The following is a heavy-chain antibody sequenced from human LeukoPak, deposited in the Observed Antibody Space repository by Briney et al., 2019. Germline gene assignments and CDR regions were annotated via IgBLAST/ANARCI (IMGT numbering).Heavy chain of an antibody. D-gene: IGHD3-10*01. CDR1: GYILTSYW. V-gene: IGHV5-51*01. CDR3: ARGDYYGSCSAYNHFDY. Sequence: KLGESLKISCKSSGYILTSYWIGWVRQVPGEGLEWMGFIYSGDSDVRYSPSFQGQVTISVDRSISTAYLQWSSLKASDTAMYYCARGDYYGSCSAYNHFDYWGQGTLVTVSS. CDR2: IYSGDSDV. J-gene: IGHJ4*02.